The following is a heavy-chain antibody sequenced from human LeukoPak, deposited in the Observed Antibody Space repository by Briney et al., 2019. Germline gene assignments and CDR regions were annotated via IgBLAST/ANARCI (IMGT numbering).Heavy chain of an antibody. CDR1: GYSISSTYY. Sequence: SETLSLTCAVSGYSISSTYYWAWIRQPPGKGLEWIASIYNSGSTYYNLSLKSRVTISIDTSKNQFSLNVSSVTAADTAVYYCARNMTTVTPGVFDIWGQGTVVTVSS. CDR2: IYNSGST. V-gene: IGHV4-38-2*01. J-gene: IGHJ3*02. D-gene: IGHD4-17*01. CDR3: ARNMTTVTPGVFDI.